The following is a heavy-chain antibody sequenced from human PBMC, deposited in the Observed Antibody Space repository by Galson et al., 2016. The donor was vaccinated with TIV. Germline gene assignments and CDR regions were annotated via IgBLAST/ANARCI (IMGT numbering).Heavy chain of an antibody. D-gene: IGHD2-15*01. CDR3: GGCSWGIYFAYDMDV. CDR2: INPSGGTT. CDR1: GYTFSNYY. V-gene: IGHV1-46*01. J-gene: IGHJ6*02. Sequence: SVKVSCKASGYTFSNYYIHWVRQAPGQGLEWMGIINPSGGTTTYAQKFQGRVTMTRDTSTSIVYMELSSLRSEDTAVYYCGGCSWGIYFAYDMDVWGQGTTVTVSS.